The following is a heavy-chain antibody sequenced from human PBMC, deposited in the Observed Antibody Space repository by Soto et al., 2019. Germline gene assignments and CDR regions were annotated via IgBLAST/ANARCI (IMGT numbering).Heavy chain of an antibody. V-gene: IGHV3-74*01. CDR3: ARVLKSSGWDNDVFDI. J-gene: IGHJ3*02. CDR2: INSDGSTT. Sequence: LRLSCAVSGFTFSSHWMHWVRQAPGKGLVWVSRINSDGSTTDYADPVKGRFTISRHNAKNTLYLQMDSLRAEDTAVYYCARVLKSSGWDNDVFDIWGQGTMVTVSS. CDR1: GFTFSSHW. D-gene: IGHD6-19*01.